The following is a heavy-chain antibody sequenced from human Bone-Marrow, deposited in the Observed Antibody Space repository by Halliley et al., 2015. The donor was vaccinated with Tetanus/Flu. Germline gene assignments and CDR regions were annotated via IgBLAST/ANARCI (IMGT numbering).Heavy chain of an antibody. D-gene: IGHD6-13*01. Sequence: KGMEWIGYIYYGGDTYYNPSLKSRGMVSSDTPKNQFSLRLSSVTAADTAIYYGARTAGTDFDYWGQGTLVTVSS. CDR2: IYYGGDT. J-gene: IGHJ4*02. CDR3: ARTAGTDFDY. V-gene: IGHV4-31*02.